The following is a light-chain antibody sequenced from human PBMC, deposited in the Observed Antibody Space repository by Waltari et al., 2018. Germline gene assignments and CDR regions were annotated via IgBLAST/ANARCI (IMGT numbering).Light chain of an antibody. CDR1: GLRSCY. Sequence: GSVALGQTVRITCQGDGLRSCYATWYQQKPGQAPILVIYGKNNRPSGIPDRFSGSSSGNTASLTITGAQAEDEADYFCNSRDSSGFHWIFGGGTKLTVL. CDR2: GKN. J-gene: IGLJ2*01. V-gene: IGLV3-19*01. CDR3: NSRDSSGFHWI.